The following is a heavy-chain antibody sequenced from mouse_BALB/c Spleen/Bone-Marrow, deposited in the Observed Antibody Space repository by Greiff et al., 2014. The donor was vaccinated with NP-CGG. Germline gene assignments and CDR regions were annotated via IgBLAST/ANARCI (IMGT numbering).Heavy chain of an antibody. J-gene: IGHJ4*01. CDR2: ISSGGSNT. CDR3: ARHQRYYAMDY. Sequence: EVQLVESGGDLVKPGGSLKLSCAASGFTFSSYGMSWGRQTPDKRLEWVATISSGGSNTYYPDSVKGRFTISRDNAKNTLYLQMSSLKSEDTAMYYCARHQRYYAMDYWGQGTSVTVSS. CDR1: GFTFSSYG. V-gene: IGHV5-6*01.